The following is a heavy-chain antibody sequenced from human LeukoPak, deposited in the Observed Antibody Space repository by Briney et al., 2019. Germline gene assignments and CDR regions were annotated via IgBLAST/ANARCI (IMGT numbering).Heavy chain of an antibody. CDR2: INHRGST. CDR1: GGSFSGYY. Sequence: SETLSLTCDVYGGSFSGYYWSWIRQPPGKGLEWIGEINHRGSTNYNPSLKSRVTISVDTSKNQFSLKLTSVTAADAAVYYCARGGIVVATDYWGRGTLVTVSS. D-gene: IGHD6-19*01. V-gene: IGHV4-34*01. CDR3: ARGGIVVATDY. J-gene: IGHJ4*02.